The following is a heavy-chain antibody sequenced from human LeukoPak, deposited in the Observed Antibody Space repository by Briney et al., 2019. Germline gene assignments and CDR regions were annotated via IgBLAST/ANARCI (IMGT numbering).Heavy chain of an antibody. V-gene: IGHV3-23*01. D-gene: IGHD6-13*01. Sequence: PGGSLRLSCAASGFTFISSAMNWVRQAPGKGLEWGSAISGSTGSTYYADSVKGRFTISRDNSKNTLYLQMNTLRAEDTAVYYCAKSDPLMTAAGIFDYWGQGTLVTVSS. CDR1: GFTFISSA. CDR2: ISGSTGST. CDR3: AKSDPLMTAAGIFDY. J-gene: IGHJ4*02.